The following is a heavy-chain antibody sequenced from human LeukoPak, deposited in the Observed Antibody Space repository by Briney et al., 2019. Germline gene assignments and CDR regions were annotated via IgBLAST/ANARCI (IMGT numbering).Heavy chain of an antibody. D-gene: IGHD3-22*01. CDR3: ASCIGGDSSGYYGDNWFDP. CDR2: IYYSGST. Sequence: PSETLSLTCTVSGGSISSYYWSWIRQPPGKGLEWIGYIYYSGSTNYNPSLKSRVTISVDTSKNQFSLKLSSVTAADTAVYYCASCIGGDSSGYYGDNWFDPWGQGTLVTVSS. J-gene: IGHJ5*02. V-gene: IGHV4-59*08. CDR1: GGSISSYY.